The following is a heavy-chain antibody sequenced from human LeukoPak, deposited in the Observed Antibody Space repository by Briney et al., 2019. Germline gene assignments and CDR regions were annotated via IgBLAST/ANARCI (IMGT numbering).Heavy chain of an antibody. CDR2: ISSSSSYI. Sequence: GGSLRLSCAASGFTFSSYSMNWVRQAPGKGLEWVSSISSSSSYIYYADSVKGRFTISRDNAKNSLYLQMSSLRAEDTAVYYCASGVLRFLEWLPLDAFDIWGQGTMVTVSS. CDR1: GFTFSSYS. D-gene: IGHD3-3*01. J-gene: IGHJ3*02. V-gene: IGHV3-21*01. CDR3: ASGVLRFLEWLPLDAFDI.